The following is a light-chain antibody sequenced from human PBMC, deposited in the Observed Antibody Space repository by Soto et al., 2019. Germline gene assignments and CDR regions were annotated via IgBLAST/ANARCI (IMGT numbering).Light chain of an antibody. CDR2: AAS. CDR1: QSVSRNY. J-gene: IGKJ3*01. Sequence: EIALTQSPGTLSLSPGERATLSCRASQSVSRNYLAWYQQQPGQAPTLLIYAASSRNTGIPDRLSGSGSGTDFTLTISRLEPEDFAVYYCHHYDSSPLTFGTGTNVDIK. CDR3: HHYDSSPLT. V-gene: IGKV3-20*01.